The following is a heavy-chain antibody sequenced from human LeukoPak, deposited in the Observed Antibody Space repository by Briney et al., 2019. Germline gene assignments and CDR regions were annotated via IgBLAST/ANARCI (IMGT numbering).Heavy chain of an antibody. CDR3: ARAYDFWSGYQYYMDV. V-gene: IGHV1-69*13. D-gene: IGHD3-3*01. CDR1: GGTFSSYA. CDR2: IIPIFGTA. J-gene: IGHJ6*03. Sequence: SVKVSCKASGGTFSSYAISWVRQAPGQGLEWMGGIIPIFGTANYAQKFQGRVTITADESTSTAYMELSSLRSEDTAVYYCARAYDFWSGYQYYMDVWGKGPTVTVSS.